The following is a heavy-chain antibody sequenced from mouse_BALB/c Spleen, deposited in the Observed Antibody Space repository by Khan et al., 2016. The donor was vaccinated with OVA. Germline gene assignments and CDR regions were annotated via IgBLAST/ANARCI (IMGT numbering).Heavy chain of an antibody. D-gene: IGHD2-1*01. Sequence: QVQLQQPGAELVNPGASVNLSCKASGYTLTSYWMHWVKQRPGQGLESIGEINPSNGRTNYNEKFKSKATLTVDKSSSTAYMQLSSPTSEDSAVYYCARLLINFDYWGQGTTLTVSS. V-gene: IGHV1S81*02. CDR1: GYTLTSYW. CDR3: ARLLINFDY. CDR2: INPSNGRT. J-gene: IGHJ2*01.